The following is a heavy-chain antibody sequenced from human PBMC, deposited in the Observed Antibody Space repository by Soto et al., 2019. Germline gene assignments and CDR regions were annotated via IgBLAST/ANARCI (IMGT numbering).Heavy chain of an antibody. Sequence: GGSLRLSCAASGFTFSSYGMHWVRQAPGKGLEWVAVIWYDGSNKYYADSVKGRFTISRDNSKNTLYLQMNSLRAEDTAVYSCARDRVAARGPYYYYGMDVWGHGTTLTVSS. V-gene: IGHV3-33*01. J-gene: IGHJ6*02. CDR1: GFTFSSYG. CDR2: IWYDGSNK. D-gene: IGHD6-19*01. CDR3: ARDRVAARGPYYYYGMDV.